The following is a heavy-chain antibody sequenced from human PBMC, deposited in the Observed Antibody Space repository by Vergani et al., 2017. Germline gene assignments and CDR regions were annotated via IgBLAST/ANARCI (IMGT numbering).Heavy chain of an antibody. V-gene: IGHV3-48*01. D-gene: IGHD3-10*01. CDR2: ISSSSSTI. CDR1: GFTFSSYS. J-gene: IGHJ6*02. Sequence: EVQLVESGGGLVQPGGSLRLSCAASGFTFSSYSMNWVRQAPGKGLEWVSYISSSSSTIYYADSVKGRFTISRDNAKNSLYLQMNSLRAEDTAVYYCARDIGRNYYHYGMDVWGQGTTVTVSS. CDR3: ARDIGRNYYHYGMDV.